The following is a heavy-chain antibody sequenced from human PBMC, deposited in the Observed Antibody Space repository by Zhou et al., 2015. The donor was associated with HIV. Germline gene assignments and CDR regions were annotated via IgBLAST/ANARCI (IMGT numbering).Heavy chain of an antibody. CDR3: GSCSGDCYSRDDAFDI. CDR2: IIPIFGTA. Sequence: QVQLVQSGAEVKKPGSSVKVSCKASGGTFSSYAISWVRQAPGQGLEWMGGIIPIFGTANYAQKFQGRVTITADESTSTAYMELSSLRSEDTAVYYCGSCSGDCYSRDDAFDIWGQGTMVTVSS. CDR1: GGTFSSYA. D-gene: IGHD2-21*02. J-gene: IGHJ3*02. V-gene: IGHV1-69*12.